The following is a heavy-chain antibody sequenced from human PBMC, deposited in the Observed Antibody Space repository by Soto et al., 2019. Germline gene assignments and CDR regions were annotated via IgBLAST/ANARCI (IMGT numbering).Heavy chain of an antibody. CDR1: GFTFSSFE. Sequence: GGSLRLSCAASGFTFSSFEMNWVRQAPGKGLEWVSSISISSSDRYYADSVRGRFTISRDNAKNALYLQMNSLRADDTAVYFCVRGMNPLFGGQGTLVTVSS. CDR3: VRGMNPLF. J-gene: IGHJ4*01. V-gene: IGHV3-21*06. CDR2: ISISSSDR.